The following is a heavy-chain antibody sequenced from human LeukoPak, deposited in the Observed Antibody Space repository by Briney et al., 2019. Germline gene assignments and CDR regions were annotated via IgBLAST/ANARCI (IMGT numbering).Heavy chain of an antibody. CDR1: GFTFSSYW. CDR2: IKRDGSEK. CDR3: AREDIVVVVAATEEIYYFDY. J-gene: IGHJ4*02. D-gene: IGHD2-15*01. V-gene: IGHV3-7*01. Sequence: VGSLRLSCAASGFTFSSYWMGWVRQAPGKGLEWVANIKRDGSEKYYVDSVKGRFTISRDNAKNSLYLQMNSLRAEDTAVYYCAREDIVVVVAATEEIYYFDYWGQGTLVTVSS.